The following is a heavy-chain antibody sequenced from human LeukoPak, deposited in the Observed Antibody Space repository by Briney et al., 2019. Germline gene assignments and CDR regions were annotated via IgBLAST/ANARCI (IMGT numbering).Heavy chain of an antibody. Sequence: GGSLRLSCAASGFTFSTYNMNWVRQAPGKELEWLASITSSSDHIYYIDSVKGRFTISRDNAKNSLYLQMNNLRAEDTAVYYCARDPYSGGYYQYYYYYMDVWGPGTTVTVSS. D-gene: IGHD1-26*01. CDR1: GFTFSTYN. CDR2: ITSSSDHI. J-gene: IGHJ6*03. CDR3: ARDPYSGGYYQYYYYYMDV. V-gene: IGHV3-21*01.